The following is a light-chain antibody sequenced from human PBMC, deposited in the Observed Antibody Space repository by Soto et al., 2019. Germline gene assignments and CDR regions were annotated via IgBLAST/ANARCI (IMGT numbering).Light chain of an antibody. Sequence: EIVMTQSPVTLSASPGESATLSCRASQSVDNNVAWYQQKPGQAPRLLIVGSFARATGIPARFGGSGSGSEFTLTISGLQSEDFAVYYCQQYNDRPPITFGQGTRLEIK. V-gene: IGKV3-15*01. CDR2: GSF. CDR3: QQYNDRPPIT. CDR1: QSVDNN. J-gene: IGKJ5*01.